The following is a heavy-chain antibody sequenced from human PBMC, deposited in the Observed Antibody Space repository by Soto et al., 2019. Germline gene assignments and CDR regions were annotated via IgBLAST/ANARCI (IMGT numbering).Heavy chain of an antibody. CDR2: IYDSETT. Sequence: SETLSLTCTVPGDSVSSGVYYWNWIRQHPGRGLEWLGYIYDSETTYYNPSLESRLSISVDASKNQFSLKVTSVTPADTAVYYCARENFGVIIHDAFDLWGQGTMVTVSS. CDR1: GDSVSSGVYY. J-gene: IGHJ3*01. V-gene: IGHV4-31*03. CDR3: ARENFGVIIHDAFDL. D-gene: IGHD2-8*01.